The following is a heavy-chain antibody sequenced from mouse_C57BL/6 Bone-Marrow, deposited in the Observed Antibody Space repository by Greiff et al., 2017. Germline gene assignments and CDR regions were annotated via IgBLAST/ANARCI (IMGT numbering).Heavy chain of an antibody. CDR3: AREDGNSFAY. Sequence: QVQLQQPGAELVKPGASVKLSCKASGYTFTSYWMQWVKQRPGQGLEWIGEIDPSDSYTNYNQKFKGKAKLTVDTSSSTAYMQLSSLTSEDSAVYYCAREDGNSFAYWGQGTLVTVSA. CDR1: GYTFTSYW. V-gene: IGHV1-50*01. CDR2: IDPSDSYT. D-gene: IGHD2-1*01. J-gene: IGHJ3*01.